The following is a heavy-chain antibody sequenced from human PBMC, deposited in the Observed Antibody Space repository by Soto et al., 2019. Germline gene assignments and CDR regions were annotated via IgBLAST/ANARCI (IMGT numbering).Heavy chain of an antibody. J-gene: IGHJ4*02. CDR2: INHSGST. V-gene: IGHV4-34*01. CDR3: ERSSIAAAGTTVRDFDY. Sequence: QVQLQQWGAGLLKPSETLSLTCAVYCGSFSGYYWSWIRQPPGKGLEWIGEINHSGSTNYNPSLKSRVTISEDTSKNQFSLKLSSVTAADTAVYYCERSSIAAAGTTVRDFDYLGQGTLVTVSS. D-gene: IGHD6-13*01. CDR1: CGSFSGYY.